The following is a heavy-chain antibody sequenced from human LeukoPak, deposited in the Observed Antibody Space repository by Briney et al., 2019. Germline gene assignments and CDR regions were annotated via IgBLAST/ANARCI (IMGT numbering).Heavy chain of an antibody. CDR1: GYTFTGYY. CDR3: ARAPFLNYYDSSGYSHLNFDY. D-gene: IGHD3-22*01. J-gene: IGHJ4*02. Sequence: ASVKVSCKASGYTFTGYYMHWVRQAPGQGLEWMGWINPNSGGTNYAQKFQGRVTMTRDTSISTAYMELSRLRSDDTAVYYCARAPFLNYYDSSGYSHLNFDYWGQGTLVTVSS. CDR2: INPNSGGT. V-gene: IGHV1-2*02.